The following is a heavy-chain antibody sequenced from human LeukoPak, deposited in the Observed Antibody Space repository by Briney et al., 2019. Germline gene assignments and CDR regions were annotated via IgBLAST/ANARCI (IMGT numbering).Heavy chain of an antibody. D-gene: IGHD3-10*01. Sequence: TGGSLRLSCAASGFTFSSYAMSWVRQAPGKGLEWVSVISGGDGRTYYADSVKGRFTISRDNSKNTLYLQINSLRAEDTAVYYCAKLNYGQFDYWGQGTLVTVSS. CDR1: GFTFSSYA. V-gene: IGHV3-23*01. CDR3: AKLNYGQFDY. J-gene: IGHJ4*02. CDR2: ISGGDGRT.